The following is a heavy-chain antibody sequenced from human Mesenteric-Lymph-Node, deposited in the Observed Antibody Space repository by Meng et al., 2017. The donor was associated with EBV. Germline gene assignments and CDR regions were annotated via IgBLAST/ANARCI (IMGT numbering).Heavy chain of an antibody. V-gene: IGHV4-39*06. CDR2: CYDNSST. CDR1: FTSSWSDE. D-gene: IGHD2-2*01. Sequence: FTSSWSDEWGWIRQPSGKGMEWIGICYDNSSTDHNTSIKSSITISTDTTTTQFALKLSSVADADTASYDCASTRSHPAILDSWGQGTLVTVSS. CDR3: ASTRSHPAILDS. J-gene: IGHJ4*02.